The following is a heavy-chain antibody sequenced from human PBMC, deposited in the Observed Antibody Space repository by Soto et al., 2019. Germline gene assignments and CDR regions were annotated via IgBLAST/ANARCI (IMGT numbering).Heavy chain of an antibody. CDR3: AGGGEDCSGGSCYLWFDP. Sequence: QVQLVQSGAEVKKPGASVKVSCKASGYTFTSYDINWVRQATGQGLEWMGWMNPNSGNTGYAQKFQGRVTMTRNTSISTAYMYLSSLRSYDTAVYYCAGGGEDCSGGSCYLWFDPWGQGTLVTVSS. J-gene: IGHJ5*02. D-gene: IGHD2-15*01. CDR2: MNPNSGNT. V-gene: IGHV1-8*01. CDR1: GYTFTSYD.